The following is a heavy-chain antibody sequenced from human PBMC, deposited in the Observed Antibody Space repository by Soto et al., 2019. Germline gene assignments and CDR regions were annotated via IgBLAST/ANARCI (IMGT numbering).Heavy chain of an antibody. CDR2: ISYDGSNK. CDR1: GFIFSKYG. Sequence: QVQLVESGGGVVRPGRSLRLSCGASGFIFSKYGMHWVRQAPGKGLEWVAVISYDGSNKYYAESVKGRFIISRDKSENTLYLQMNSLRAEDTALYYCAKDLGSGKPYYYYAMDVWGQGTTVTVSS. CDR3: AKDLGSGKPYYYYAMDV. J-gene: IGHJ6*02. V-gene: IGHV3-30*18. D-gene: IGHD3-10*01.